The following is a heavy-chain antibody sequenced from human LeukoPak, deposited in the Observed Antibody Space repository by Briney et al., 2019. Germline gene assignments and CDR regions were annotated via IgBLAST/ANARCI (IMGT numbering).Heavy chain of an antibody. CDR2: IYSGGGT. V-gene: IGHV3-53*01. Sequence: GPPSLSCAASGFTVSSNYMSWARQAPGKGLEWVSVIYSGGGTYYAASVKGRFAISRANSKNTLYLQLNSLRADDTAVYYCTRNGGWYGVSWGQGTLVSVTS. CDR1: GFTVSSNY. D-gene: IGHD6-19*01. J-gene: IGHJ4*02. CDR3: TRNGGWYGVS.